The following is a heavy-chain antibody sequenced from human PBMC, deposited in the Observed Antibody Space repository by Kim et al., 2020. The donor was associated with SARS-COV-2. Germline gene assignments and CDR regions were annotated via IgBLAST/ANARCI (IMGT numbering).Heavy chain of an antibody. V-gene: IGHV4-30-4*01. D-gene: IGHD1-26*01. CDR3: ARLVGAKDAFDI. Sequence: SETLSLTCTVSGGSISSGDYYWSWIRQPPGKGLEWIGYIYYSGSTYYNPSLKSRVTISVDTSKNQFSLKLSSVTAADTAVYYCARLVGAKDAFDIWGQGTKVTVSS. J-gene: IGHJ3*02. CDR2: IYYSGST. CDR1: GGSISSGDYY.